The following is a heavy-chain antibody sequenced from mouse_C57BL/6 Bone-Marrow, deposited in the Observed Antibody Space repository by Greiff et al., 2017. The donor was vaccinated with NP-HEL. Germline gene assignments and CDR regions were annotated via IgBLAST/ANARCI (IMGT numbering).Heavy chain of an antibody. CDR3: AHIYYDYDSWYFDV. CDR2: ISSGGSYT. CDR1: GFTFSSYG. Sequence: EVMLVESGGDLVKPGGSLKLSCAASGFTFSSYGMSWVRQTPDKRLEWVATISSGGSYTYYPDSVKGRFTISRVNAKNTLYLQMSSMKSEDTAMYYCAHIYYDYDSWYFDVWGTGTTVTVSS. V-gene: IGHV5-6*01. J-gene: IGHJ1*03. D-gene: IGHD2-4*01.